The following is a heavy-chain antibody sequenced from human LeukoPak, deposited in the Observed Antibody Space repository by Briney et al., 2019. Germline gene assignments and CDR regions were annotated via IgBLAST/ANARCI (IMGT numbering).Heavy chain of an antibody. Sequence: SGTLSLTCAVSGGSISSSNWWSWVRQPPGKGLEWIGEIYHSGSTNYNPSLKSRVTISVDKSKNQFSLKLSSVTAADTAVYYCARAGLRFGELYYFDYWGQGTLVTVSS. CDR2: IYHSGST. V-gene: IGHV4-4*02. D-gene: IGHD3-10*01. CDR1: GGSISSSNW. CDR3: ARAGLRFGELYYFDY. J-gene: IGHJ4*02.